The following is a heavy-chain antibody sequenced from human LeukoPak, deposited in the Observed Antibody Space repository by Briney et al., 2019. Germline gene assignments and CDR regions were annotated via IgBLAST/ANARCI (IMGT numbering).Heavy chain of an antibody. Sequence: WEALPLTCLVSGCTILSYYWSWIRQPPGKGLEWIGYIYYSESTNYNPSLKRRVDISVDTSKSQFSLKLSSVTAADTAVYYCARVRHYYDSSGYLDYFDYRGQGTLVTVSS. CDR2: IYYSEST. V-gene: IGHV4-59*01. J-gene: IGHJ4*02. CDR3: ARVRHYYDSSGYLDYFDY. D-gene: IGHD3-22*01. CDR1: GCTILSYY.